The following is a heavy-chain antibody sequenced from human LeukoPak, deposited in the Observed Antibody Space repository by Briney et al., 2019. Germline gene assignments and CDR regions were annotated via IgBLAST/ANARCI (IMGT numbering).Heavy chain of an antibody. D-gene: IGHD6-19*01. CDR2: TYYRSKWYN. Sequence: SQTLSLTCAISGDSVSSNSAAWNWIRQSPSRGLEWLGRTYYRSKWYNDYAVSVKSRITINPDTSKNQFSLQPNSVTPEDTAVYYCARENLQWLALPNWFDPWGQGTLVTVSS. V-gene: IGHV6-1*01. J-gene: IGHJ5*02. CDR1: GDSVSSNSAA. CDR3: ARENLQWLALPNWFDP.